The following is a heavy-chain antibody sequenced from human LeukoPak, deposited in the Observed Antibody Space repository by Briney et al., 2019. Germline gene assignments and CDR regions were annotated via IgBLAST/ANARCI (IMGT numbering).Heavy chain of an antibody. CDR3: ARLPYSYGSFFDY. J-gene: IGHJ4*02. CDR1: GFTFSSYE. V-gene: IGHV3-48*03. D-gene: IGHD5-18*01. Sequence: GGSLRLSCAASGFTFSSYEMNWVRQAPGKGLEWVSYISSSGSTIYYADSVKDRFTISRDNAKNSLYLQMNSLRAEDTAVYYCARLPYSYGSFFDYWGQGTLVTVSS. CDR2: ISSSGSTI.